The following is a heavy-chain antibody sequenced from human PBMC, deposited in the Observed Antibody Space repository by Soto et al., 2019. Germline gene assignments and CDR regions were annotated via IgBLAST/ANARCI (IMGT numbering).Heavy chain of an antibody. CDR2: IRSKAYGGTT. CDR1: GFTFGDYA. CDR3: TRAVVLMVYASGYMDV. Sequence: GGSLRLSCTASGFTFGDYAMSWFRQAPGKGLEWVGFIRSKAYGGTTEYAASVKGRFTISRDDSKSIAYLQMNSLKTEDTAVYYCTRAVVLMVYASGYMDVWGKGTTVTVSS. J-gene: IGHJ6*03. V-gene: IGHV3-49*03. D-gene: IGHD2-8*01.